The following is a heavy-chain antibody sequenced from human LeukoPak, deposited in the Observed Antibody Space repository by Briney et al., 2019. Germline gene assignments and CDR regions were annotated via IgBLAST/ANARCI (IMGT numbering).Heavy chain of an antibody. CDR2: ISYDGSNK. J-gene: IGHJ6*03. CDR1: GFTFSSYG. CDR3: ARDYYYYYMDV. V-gene: IGHV3-30*03. Sequence: GGHLRLSCAASGFTFSSYGMHWVRQAPGKGLERVAVISYDGSNKYYADSVKGRFTISRDNSKNTLYLQMNSLRAEDTAVYYCARDYYYYYMDVWGKGTTVTVSS.